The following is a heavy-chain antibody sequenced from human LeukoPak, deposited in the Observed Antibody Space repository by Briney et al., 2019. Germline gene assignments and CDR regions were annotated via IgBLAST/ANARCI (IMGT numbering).Heavy chain of an antibody. J-gene: IGHJ4*02. CDR3: ARHRGYYRDFDY. D-gene: IGHD3-10*01. CDR1: GGSFSGYY. Sequence: PSETLSLTCAVYGGSFSGYYWSWIRQPPGKGLEWIGEINHSGSTNYNPSLKSRVTISVDTSKNQFSLKLSSVTAADTAVYYCARHRGYYRDFDYWGQGTLVTVSS. CDR2: INHSGST. V-gene: IGHV4-34*01.